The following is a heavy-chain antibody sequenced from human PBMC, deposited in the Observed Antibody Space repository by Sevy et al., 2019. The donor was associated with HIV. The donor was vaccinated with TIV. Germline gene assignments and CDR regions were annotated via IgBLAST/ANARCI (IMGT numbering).Heavy chain of an antibody. Sequence: ASVKVSCKASGYTFTGYYMHWVRQAPGQGLEWMGWINPNSGGTNYAQTFQGRVTMTRDTSISTAYMELSRLRSDDTAVYYGSVPAATRGDYYYYGMDVWGQGTTVTVSS. J-gene: IGHJ6*02. V-gene: IGHV1-2*02. CDR2: INPNSGGT. D-gene: IGHD2-2*01. CDR1: GYTFTGYY. CDR3: SVPAATRGDYYYYGMDV.